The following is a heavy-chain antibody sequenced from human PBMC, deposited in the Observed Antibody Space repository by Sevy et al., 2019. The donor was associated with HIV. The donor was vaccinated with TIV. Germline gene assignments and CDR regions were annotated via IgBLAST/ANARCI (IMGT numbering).Heavy chain of an antibody. CDR3: ARGVGLVR. D-gene: IGHD1-26*01. CDR1: GFTFSPYW. V-gene: IGHV3-7*01. J-gene: IGHJ4*02. Sequence: GGSLRLSCEASGFTFSPYWMTWVRQAPGKGLEWVANIRPDGSDKYYVDSVKGRFTISRDNAKNSLYLQMNSLRADDTAMYYCARGVGLVRWGQGALVTLSS. CDR2: IRPDGSDK.